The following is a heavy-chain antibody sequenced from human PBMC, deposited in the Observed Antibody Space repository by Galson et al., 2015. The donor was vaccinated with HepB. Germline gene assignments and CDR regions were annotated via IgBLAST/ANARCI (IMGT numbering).Heavy chain of an antibody. Sequence: SLRLSCAASGFTFDDYAMHWVRQAPGKGLEWVSGISWNSGSIGYADSVKGRFTISRDNAKNSLYLQMNSLRAEDTALYYCAKLDSSGYYRGGAFEIWGQGTMVTVSS. CDR1: GFTFDDYA. J-gene: IGHJ3*02. CDR2: ISWNSGSI. CDR3: AKLDSSGYYRGGAFEI. V-gene: IGHV3-9*01. D-gene: IGHD3-22*01.